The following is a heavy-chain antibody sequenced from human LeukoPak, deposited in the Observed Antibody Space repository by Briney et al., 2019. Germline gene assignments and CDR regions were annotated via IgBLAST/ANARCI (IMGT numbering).Heavy chain of an antibody. Sequence: PGGSLRLSCAASGFTFSSYAMSCVRQAPGKGLEWVSAISDSGGSTYDADSVKGRFTIYRDNSKNTLYLQMNSLRAEDTAVYYCAKDTSIGRYCTNGVCSPFDYWGEGAPVTVSS. CDR1: GFTFSSYA. J-gene: IGHJ4*02. D-gene: IGHD2-8*01. CDR3: AKDTSIGRYCTNGVCSPFDY. V-gene: IGHV3-23*01. CDR2: ISDSGGST.